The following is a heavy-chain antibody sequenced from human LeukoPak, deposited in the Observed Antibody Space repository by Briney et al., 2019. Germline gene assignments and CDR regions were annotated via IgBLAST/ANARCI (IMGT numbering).Heavy chain of an antibody. V-gene: IGHV1-69*04. CDR3: ARFCSSTSCYADY. D-gene: IGHD2-2*01. CDR1: GGTFSSYA. J-gene: IGHJ4*02. CDR2: IIPILGIA. Sequence: SVKVSCKASGGTFSSYAISWVRQAPGQGLEWMGRIIPILGIANYAQKFQGGVTITADKSTSTAYMELSSLRSEDTAVYYCARFCSSTSCYADYWGQGTLVTVSS.